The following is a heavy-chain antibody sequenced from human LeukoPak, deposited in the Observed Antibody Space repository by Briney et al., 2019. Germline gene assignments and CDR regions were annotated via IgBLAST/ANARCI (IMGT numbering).Heavy chain of an antibody. CDR2: INNDGTTT. CDR1: GFTFASHW. Sequence: GGSLRLSCAASGFTFASHWMHWVRQAPGKGLMWVSCINNDGTTTNYADPVKGRFTISRDNAKSTLYLQMNRLRAEDTAVYYCLSCISPNCYEFWGQGAPVTVSS. D-gene: IGHD2-2*01. V-gene: IGHV3-74*01. J-gene: IGHJ4*02. CDR3: LSCISPNCYEF.